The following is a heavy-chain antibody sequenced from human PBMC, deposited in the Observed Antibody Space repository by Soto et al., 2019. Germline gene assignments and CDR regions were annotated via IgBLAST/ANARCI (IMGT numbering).Heavy chain of an antibody. CDR2: ISAYNGNT. CDR3: ARARIGGGSENTLFHY. Sequence: QVQLVQSGAEVKKPGASVKVSCKASGYTFTSYGISWVRQAPGQGLEWMGWISAYNGNTNYAQKLQGRVTMTTDTYTSTADMELRRLSSADTAVYYCARARIGGGSENTLFHYWGQGTLVTVSS. D-gene: IGHD2-15*01. V-gene: IGHV1-18*01. J-gene: IGHJ4*02. CDR1: GYTFTSYG.